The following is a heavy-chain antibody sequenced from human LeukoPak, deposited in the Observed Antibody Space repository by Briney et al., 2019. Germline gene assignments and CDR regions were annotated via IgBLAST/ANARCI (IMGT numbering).Heavy chain of an antibody. V-gene: IGHV1-69*13. D-gene: IGHD3-22*01. CDR1: GGTFSSYA. Sequence: SVKASCKASGGTFSSYAISWVRQAPGQGLEWMGGIIPIFGTANYAQKFQGRVTITADESTSTAYMELSSLRSEDTAVYYCARAGGGYQPNWFDPWGQGTLVTVSS. J-gene: IGHJ5*02. CDR3: ARAGGGYQPNWFDP. CDR2: IIPIFGTA.